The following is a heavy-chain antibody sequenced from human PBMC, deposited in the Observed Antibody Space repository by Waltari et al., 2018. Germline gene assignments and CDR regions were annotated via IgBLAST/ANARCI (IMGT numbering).Heavy chain of an antibody. CDR2: IWYDGSNK. J-gene: IGHJ4*02. CDR3: AKDQTIERAIDY. CDR1: GFTFRSYG. Sequence: QVQLVESGGGVVQPGRSLRLSCAASGFTFRSYGMPWVRQAPGKGLEWVAVIWYDGSNKYYADSVKGRFTISRDNSKNTLYLQMNSLRAEDTAVYYCAKDQTIERAIDYWGQGTLVNVSS. D-gene: IGHD1-1*01. V-gene: IGHV3-33*06.